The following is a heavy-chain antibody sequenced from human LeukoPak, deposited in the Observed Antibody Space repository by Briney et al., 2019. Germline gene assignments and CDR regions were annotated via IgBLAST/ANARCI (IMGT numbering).Heavy chain of an antibody. Sequence: PSETLSLTCTVSGGSISSYYWSWIRQPPGKGLEWIGYIYYSGSTNYNPSLKSRVTISVDTSKNQFSLKLSSVTAADTAVYYCARRLRFLEWLSRFDPWGQGTLVTVSS. D-gene: IGHD3-3*01. CDR3: ARRLRFLEWLSRFDP. J-gene: IGHJ5*02. CDR2: IYYSGST. V-gene: IGHV4-59*12. CDR1: GGSISSYY.